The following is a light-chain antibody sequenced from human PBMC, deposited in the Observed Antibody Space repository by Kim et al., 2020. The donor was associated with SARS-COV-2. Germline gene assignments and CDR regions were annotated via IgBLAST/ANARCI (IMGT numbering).Light chain of an antibody. CDR3: CSYAGSSTWV. V-gene: IGLV2-23*02. CDR2: EVS. CDR1: SSDVGSYNL. J-gene: IGLJ3*02. Sequence: GQSITISCTGTSSDVGSYNLVSWYQQHPGKAPKLMIYEVSKRPSGVSNRFSGSKSGNTASLTISGLQAEDDADYYCCSYAGSSTWVFGGGTKLTVL.